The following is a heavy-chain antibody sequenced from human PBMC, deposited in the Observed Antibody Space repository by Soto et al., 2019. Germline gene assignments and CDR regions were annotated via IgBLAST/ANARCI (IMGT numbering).Heavy chain of an antibody. V-gene: IGHV4-61*01. D-gene: IGHD3-9*01. CDR3: ARSPRELRYFDWLSSRYMDV. Sequence: PSETLSLTCTVSGGSVSSGSYYWSWIRQPPGKGLEWIGYIYYSGSTNYNPSLKSRVTISVDTSKNQFSLKLSSVTAADTAVYYCARSPRELRYFDWLSSRYMDVWGKGTTVTVSS. CDR1: GGSVSSGSYY. CDR2: IYYSGST. J-gene: IGHJ6*03.